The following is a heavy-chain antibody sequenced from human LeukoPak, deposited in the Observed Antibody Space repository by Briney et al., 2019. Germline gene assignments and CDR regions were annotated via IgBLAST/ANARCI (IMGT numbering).Heavy chain of an antibody. CDR3: AKDRDYGDYPSAYYYSMDV. V-gene: IGHV3-30*02. J-gene: IGHJ6*03. Sequence: GGSLRLSCAASGFTFSTYVIHWVRQAPGKGLEWVAFIRYDGTNKWYADSVKGRFTISRDNSKNMLYLQMNSLRAEDAAVYHCAKDRDYGDYPSAYYYSMDVWGKGTTVTVSS. CDR2: IRYDGTNK. D-gene: IGHD4-17*01. CDR1: GFTFSTYV.